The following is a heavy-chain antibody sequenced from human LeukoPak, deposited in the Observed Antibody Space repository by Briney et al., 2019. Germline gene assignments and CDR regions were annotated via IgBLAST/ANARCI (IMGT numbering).Heavy chain of an antibody. CDR1: GGTFSSYA. J-gene: IGHJ3*02. D-gene: IGHD3-10*01. Sequence: ASVKVSCKASGGTFSSYAISWVRQAPGQGLEWMGGIIPIFGTANYAQKFQGRVTITRDTSASTAYMELSSLRSEDTAVYYCARDSAPEAFDIWGQGTMVTVSS. CDR3: ARDSAPEAFDI. V-gene: IGHV1-69*05. CDR2: IIPIFGTA.